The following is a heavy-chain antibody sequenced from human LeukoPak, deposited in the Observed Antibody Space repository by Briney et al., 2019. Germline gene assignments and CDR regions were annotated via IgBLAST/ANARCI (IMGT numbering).Heavy chain of an antibody. CDR1: GFNFINYS. CDR3: ARDHRYAFDN. V-gene: IGHV3-48*01. CDR2: IGISSGNT. D-gene: IGHD5-12*01. J-gene: IGHJ4*01. Sequence: GGSLRLSCAASGFNFINYSMNWVRQAPGKGLEWISYIGISSGNTKYADSVKGRFTISRDKARNSLYLQMNSLRVEDTAVYYCARDHRYAFDNWGHGTLVTVSS.